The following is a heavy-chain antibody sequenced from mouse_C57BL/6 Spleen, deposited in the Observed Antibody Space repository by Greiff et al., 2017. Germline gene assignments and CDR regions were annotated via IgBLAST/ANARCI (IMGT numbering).Heavy chain of an antibody. J-gene: IGHJ4*01. CDR1: GFTFSDYY. Sequence: EVMLVESEGGLVQPGSSMKLSCTASGFTFSDYYMAWVRQVPEKGLEWVANINYDGSSTYYLDSLKSRFIISRDNAKNILYLQMSSLKSEDTATYYCARGFYYGNYEGAMDYWGQGTSVTVSS. CDR2: INYDGSST. V-gene: IGHV5-16*01. D-gene: IGHD2-1*01. CDR3: ARGFYYGNYEGAMDY.